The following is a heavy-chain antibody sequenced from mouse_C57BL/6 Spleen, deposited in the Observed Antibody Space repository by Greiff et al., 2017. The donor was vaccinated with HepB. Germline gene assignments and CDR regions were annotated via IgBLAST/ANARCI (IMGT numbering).Heavy chain of an antibody. J-gene: IGHJ2*01. Sequence: EVKLEESGGGLVQPGGSMKLSCVASGFTFSNYWMNWVRQSPEKGLEWVAQIRLKSDNYATHYAGSVKGRFTISRDDYKSSIYLQMNNLKAEDTGIYYCTGIYYYGSSPLYYWGQGTTLTVSS. CDR3: TGIYYYGSSPLYY. CDR1: GFTFSNYW. V-gene: IGHV6-3*01. D-gene: IGHD1-1*01. CDR2: IRLKSDNYAT.